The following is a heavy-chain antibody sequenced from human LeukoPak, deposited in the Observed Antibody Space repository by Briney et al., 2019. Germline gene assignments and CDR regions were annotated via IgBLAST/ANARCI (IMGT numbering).Heavy chain of an antibody. Sequence: PGGSLRLSCGASGFTFSSYGMHWVRQAPGKGLEWVAVISYDGSNKYYADSVKGRFTISRDNSKNTLYLQMNSLRAEDTAVYYCAKDGDYGGNYGMDVWGQGTTVTVSS. V-gene: IGHV3-30*18. CDR1: GFTFSSYG. CDR3: AKDGDYGGNYGMDV. CDR2: ISYDGSNK. D-gene: IGHD4-23*01. J-gene: IGHJ6*02.